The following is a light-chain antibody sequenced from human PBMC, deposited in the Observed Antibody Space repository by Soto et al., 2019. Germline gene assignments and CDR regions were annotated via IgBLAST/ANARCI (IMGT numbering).Light chain of an antibody. J-gene: IGLJ1*01. CDR2: GNS. CDR3: QSYDSSLSGPSYV. V-gene: IGLV1-40*01. Sequence: QSVLTQPPSVSGAPGQRVTISCTGSSSNIGAGYDVHWYQQLPGAAPKLLIYGNSNRPSGVPDRFSGPKSGTSASLAITGLQAEDEADYYCQSYDSSLSGPSYVFGTGTQLTVL. CDR1: SSNIGAGYD.